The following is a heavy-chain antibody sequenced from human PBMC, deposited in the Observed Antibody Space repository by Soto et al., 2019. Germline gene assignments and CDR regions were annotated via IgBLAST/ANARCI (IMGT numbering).Heavy chain of an antibody. D-gene: IGHD6-19*01. CDR1: GFTFTHYW. J-gene: IGHJ4*02. Sequence: EVQLVESGGALVQPGGSLRLSCATSGFTFTHYWMNWVRQAPGKGLEWVANINIDGTEKYYVDSVKGRLTISRDNAKNSLYLQMDSLRDEDMAVYYCARNRGWAMLDYWGQGTLVTVSS. CDR3: ARNRGWAMLDY. V-gene: IGHV3-7*01. CDR2: INIDGTEK.